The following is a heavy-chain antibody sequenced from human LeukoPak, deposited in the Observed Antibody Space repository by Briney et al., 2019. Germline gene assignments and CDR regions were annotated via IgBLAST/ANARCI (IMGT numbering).Heavy chain of an antibody. CDR1: GFTFSSYS. CDR2: ISSSSSYI. V-gene: IGHV3-21*03. CDR3: TRDETVEMATTFDY. J-gene: IGHJ4*02. D-gene: IGHD5-24*01. Sequence: GGSLRLSCAASGFTFSSYSMNWVRQAPGKGLEWVSSISSSSSYIYYADSVKGRFTISRDNAKNSLYLQMNSLRAEDTAVYYCTRDETVEMATTFDYWGQGTLVTVSS.